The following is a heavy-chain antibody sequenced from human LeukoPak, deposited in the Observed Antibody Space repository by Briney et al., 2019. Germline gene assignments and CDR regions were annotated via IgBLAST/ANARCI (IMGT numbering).Heavy chain of an antibody. V-gene: IGHV1-69*13. J-gene: IGHJ4*02. D-gene: IGHD6-19*01. Sequence: SVKVSCKASGGTFSSYAISWVRQAPGQGLEWMGGIIPIFGTANYAQKFQGRVTITADESTSTAYMELSSLRSEDTAVYYCARGRGYSSGWYSYFDYWGQGTLVTVSS. CDR2: IIPIFGTA. CDR1: GGTFSSYA. CDR3: ARGRGYSSGWYSYFDY.